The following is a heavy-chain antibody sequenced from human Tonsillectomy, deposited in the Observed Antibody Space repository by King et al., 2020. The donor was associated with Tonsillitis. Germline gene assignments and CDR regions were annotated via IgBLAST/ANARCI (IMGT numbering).Heavy chain of an antibody. V-gene: IGHV3-23*04. CDR3: AKIGARITMVRGVPHYYYYGMDV. CDR2: ISGSGGST. J-gene: IGHJ6*02. D-gene: IGHD3-10*01. Sequence: VQLVESGGGLVQPGGSLRLSCAASGFTFSSYAMSWVRQAPGKGLEWVSAISGSGGSTYYADAVKGRFTISRDNSKNTLYLQMNRLRDENPAVYYCAKIGARITMVRGVPHYYYYGMDVWGQGTTVSVSS. CDR1: GFTFSSYA.